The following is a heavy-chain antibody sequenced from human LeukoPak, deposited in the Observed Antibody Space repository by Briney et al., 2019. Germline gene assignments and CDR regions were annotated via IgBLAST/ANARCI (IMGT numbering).Heavy chain of an antibody. CDR1: GFTFSSYS. V-gene: IGHV3-30*18. CDR2: ISYDGSNK. D-gene: IGHD3-9*01. CDR3: AKDGSPYYDILTGYCDY. J-gene: IGHJ4*02. Sequence: GGSLRLSCAASGFTFSSYSMNWVRQAPGKGLEWVAVISYDGSNKYYADSVKGRFTISRDNSRNTLYLQMNSLRAEDTAVYYCAKDGSPYYDILTGYCDYWGQGTLVTVSS.